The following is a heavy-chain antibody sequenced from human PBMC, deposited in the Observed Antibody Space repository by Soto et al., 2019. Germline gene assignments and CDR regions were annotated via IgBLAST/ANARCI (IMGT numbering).Heavy chain of an antibody. CDR2: IYPADSDT. Sequence: PGESLKISCETSGFTFTNYWIVWVRQVPGKGLEWLGFIYPADSDTRYNPSFQGQVTISADTSTNTAFLHWSSLSASDSATYFCARTGRSGLRWLDFFDPWGQGTLVTVSS. CDR1: GFTFTNYW. D-gene: IGHD4-17*01. V-gene: IGHV5-51*01. J-gene: IGHJ5*02. CDR3: ARTGRSGLRWLDFFDP.